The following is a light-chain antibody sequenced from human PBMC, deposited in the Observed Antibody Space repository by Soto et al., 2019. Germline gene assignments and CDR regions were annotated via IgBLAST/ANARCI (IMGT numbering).Light chain of an antibody. V-gene: IGLV2-14*01. CDR3: SSYTSSKNVV. Sequence: QSALTQPASVSGSPGQSITISCAGTSSDVGSYNSVSWYQQHPGKAPKLMIYDVSYRPSGVSDRFSASKSGNTASLTISGLQAEDEADYYCSSYTSSKNVVFGGGTKLTVL. CDR1: SSDVGSYNS. J-gene: IGLJ2*01. CDR2: DVS.